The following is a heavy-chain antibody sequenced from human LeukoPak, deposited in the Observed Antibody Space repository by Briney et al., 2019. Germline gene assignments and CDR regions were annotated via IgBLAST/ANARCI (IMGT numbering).Heavy chain of an antibody. D-gene: IGHD3-16*01. CDR3: ARLRPGGYFEY. J-gene: IGHJ4*02. CDR1: GGSVSSGGYY. CDR2: VYDSGSG. Sequence: SETLSLTCTVSGGSVSSGGYYWSWIRRPPGKGLDWIGYVYDSGSGKYKPSLNSRVTISIDTSKNQFSLKLNSVTAADTAVYYCARLRPGGYFEYWGQGTLVTVSS. V-gene: IGHV4-61*08.